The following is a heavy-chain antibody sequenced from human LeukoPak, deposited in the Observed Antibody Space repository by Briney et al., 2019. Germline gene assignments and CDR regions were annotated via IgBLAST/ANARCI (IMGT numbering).Heavy chain of an antibody. CDR1: GFTFSSYG. Sequence: PGGSLRLSCAASGFTFSSYGMTWVRQAPGKGLEWVSYISSSSSTIYYADSVKGRFTISRDNAKNSLYLQLNSLRAEDTAVYYCARGSEDYDSSGYYYDLGDYWGQGTLVTVSS. CDR3: ARGSEDYDSSGYYYDLGDY. J-gene: IGHJ4*02. D-gene: IGHD3-22*01. CDR2: ISSSSSTI. V-gene: IGHV3-48*01.